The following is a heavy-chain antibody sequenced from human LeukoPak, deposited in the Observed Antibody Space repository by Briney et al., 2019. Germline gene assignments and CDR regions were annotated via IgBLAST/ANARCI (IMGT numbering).Heavy chain of an antibody. CDR3: DRGEKQWSYYFDY. J-gene: IGHJ4*02. CDR2: IYYSAST. CDR1: GGSISSGDYY. D-gene: IGHD6-19*01. Sequence: SQTLSLTCTVSGGSISSGDYYWSWIRQPPGKGLEWIGYIYYSASTYYNPSLKSRVTISVDTSKNQFSLKLSSVTAADTAVYYCDRGEKQWSYYFDYWGQGTLVTVSS. V-gene: IGHV4-30-4*01.